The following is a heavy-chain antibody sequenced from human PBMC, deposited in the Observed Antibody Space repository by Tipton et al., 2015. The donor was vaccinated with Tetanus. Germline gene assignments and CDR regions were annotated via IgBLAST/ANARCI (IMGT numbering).Heavy chain of an antibody. J-gene: IGHJ5*01. CDR2: VYYNGNS. CDR1: GGSMRSGTFY. Sequence: TLSLTCTVSGGSMRSGTFYWDWIRQSPGKGLKWIGNVYYNGNSLENPSLKGRVTLSLDKSKNQFSLKLRSVTAADTALYYCARSADNWFDPWGQGILVTVSS. CDR3: ARSADNWFDP. V-gene: IGHV4-39*01.